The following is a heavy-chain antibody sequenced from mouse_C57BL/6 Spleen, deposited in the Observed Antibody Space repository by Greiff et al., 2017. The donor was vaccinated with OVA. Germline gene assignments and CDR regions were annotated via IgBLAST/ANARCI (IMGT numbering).Heavy chain of an antibody. J-gene: IGHJ3*01. CDR1: GFTFSSYA. D-gene: IGHD1-1*01. Sequence: DVMLVESGGGLVKPGGSLKLSCAASGFTFSSYAMSWVRQTPEKRLEWVATISDGGSYTYYPDNVKGRITISRDNAKNNLYLQMSHLKSEDTAMYYCARDSYYVSAWFAYWGQGTLVTVSA. CDR3: ARDSYYVSAWFAY. CDR2: ISDGGSYT. V-gene: IGHV5-4*03.